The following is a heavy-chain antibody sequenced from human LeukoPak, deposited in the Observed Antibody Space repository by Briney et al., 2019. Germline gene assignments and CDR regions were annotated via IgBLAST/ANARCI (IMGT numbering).Heavy chain of an antibody. CDR1: GGSIGSGGYY. CDR2: IYYTGST. V-gene: IGHV4-31*03. D-gene: IGHD2-2*01. Sequence: SETLSLTCTVSGGSIGSGGYYWSWIRQLPGKGLEWNGYIYYTGSTYYNPSLKSRVTISVDTSKNQFSLKLSSVTAADTAVYYCARLSCGSTSCPFDYWGQGTLVTVSS. CDR3: ARLSCGSTSCPFDY. J-gene: IGHJ4*02.